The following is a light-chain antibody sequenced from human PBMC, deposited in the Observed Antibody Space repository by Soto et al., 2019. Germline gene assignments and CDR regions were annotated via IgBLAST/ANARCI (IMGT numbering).Light chain of an antibody. CDR2: QAS. CDR1: ETIYRW. J-gene: IGKJ1*01. CDR3: LQYKSYSHWT. V-gene: IGKV1-5*03. Sequence: DIQMTQSPSTLSAFVGDRVTMNCRASETIYRWLAWYQQKPGKAPKLLIYQASILENGVPSRISGSGYGTDFSLTISNLQPDDFATYYCLQYKSYSHWTFGQGTKVDIK.